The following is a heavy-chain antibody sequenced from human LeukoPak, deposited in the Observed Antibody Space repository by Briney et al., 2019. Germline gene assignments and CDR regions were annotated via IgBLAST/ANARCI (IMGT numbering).Heavy chain of an antibody. D-gene: IGHD6-13*01. V-gene: IGHV3-21*01. Sequence: GGSLRLSCAASGFTFSSYSMNWVRQAPGKGLEWVSSISSSSSYVYYADSVKGRFTISRDSAKNSLYLQMNSLRAEDTAVYYCARGLIAAAGYFDYWGQGTLVTVSS. CDR1: GFTFSSYS. CDR3: ARGLIAAAGYFDY. CDR2: ISSSSSYV. J-gene: IGHJ4*02.